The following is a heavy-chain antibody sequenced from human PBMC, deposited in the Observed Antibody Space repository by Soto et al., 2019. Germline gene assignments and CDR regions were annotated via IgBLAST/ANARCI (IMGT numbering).Heavy chain of an antibody. CDR1: GFSLSTSAVG. CDR3: AHLVVAGLTYYFDY. Sequence: QITLKESGPTLVKPTQTLTLTCTFSGFSLSTSAVGVGWIRQPPGKALEWLAFIYWDDDKRYSPSLKSSLTIXXXTXXTQVVLAMTNMAPVDTATYYCAHLVVAGLTYYFDYWGQGTLVTVSS. V-gene: IGHV2-5*02. J-gene: IGHJ4*02. D-gene: IGHD2-15*01. CDR2: IYWDDDK.